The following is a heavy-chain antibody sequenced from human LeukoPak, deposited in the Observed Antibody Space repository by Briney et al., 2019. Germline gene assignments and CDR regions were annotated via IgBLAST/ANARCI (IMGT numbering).Heavy chain of an antibody. CDR1: GFTFSSYA. CDR2: ISGSGGST. Sequence: PGGSLRLSCVVSGFTFSSYAMSWVRQAPGKGLEWVSAISGSGGSTYYADSVKGRFTISRDNSKNTLYLQMNSLRAEDTAVYYCAKVGWLQFFLDYWGQGTLVTVSS. CDR3: AKVGWLQFFLDY. V-gene: IGHV3-23*01. D-gene: IGHD5-24*01. J-gene: IGHJ4*02.